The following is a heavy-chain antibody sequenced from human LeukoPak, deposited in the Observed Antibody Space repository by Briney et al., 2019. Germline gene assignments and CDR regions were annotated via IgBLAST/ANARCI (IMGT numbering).Heavy chain of an antibody. D-gene: IGHD6-19*01. CDR2: IYYSGST. CDR1: GGSISSSSYY. V-gene: IGHV4-39*07. CDR3: ARIPRIAVAAYFDY. J-gene: IGHJ4*02. Sequence: SETLSLTCTVSGGSISSSSYYWGWIRQPPGKGLEWIGSIYYSGSTYYNPSLKSRVTISVDTSKNQFSLKLSSVTAADTAVYYCARIPRIAVAAYFDYWGQGTLVTVSS.